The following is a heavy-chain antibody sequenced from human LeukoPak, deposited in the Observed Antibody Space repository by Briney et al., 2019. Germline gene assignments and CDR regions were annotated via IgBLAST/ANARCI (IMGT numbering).Heavy chain of an antibody. CDR2: IKDDGSEK. CDR3: ARVIVGLTNWFDP. CDR1: GFSFSNYW. D-gene: IGHD1-26*01. V-gene: IGHV3-7*04. J-gene: IGHJ5*02. Sequence: PGGSLRLSCAASGFSFSNYWMSWVRQAPGKGLEWVANIKDDGSEKYYVDPVKGRFSISRDNAKNSLNLQINRLRVEDTAVYYCARVIVGLTNWFDPWGQGTLLTVSS.